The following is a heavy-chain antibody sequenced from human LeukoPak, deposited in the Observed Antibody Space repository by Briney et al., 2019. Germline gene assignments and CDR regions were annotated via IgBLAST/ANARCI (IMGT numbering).Heavy chain of an antibody. CDR1: GFTFSTYS. D-gene: IGHD1-14*01. CDR2: IITRSSTI. Sequence: GGPLRLSFAASGFTFSTYSMNWVRQAPGKGLKWVSYIITRSSTIYYADSVKGLFTISIDNANNQLYLKMNSLREEDTVVYYCGRGNLGGDYWGQGTLVTVSS. J-gene: IGHJ4*02. CDR3: GRGNLGGDY. V-gene: IGHV3-48*02.